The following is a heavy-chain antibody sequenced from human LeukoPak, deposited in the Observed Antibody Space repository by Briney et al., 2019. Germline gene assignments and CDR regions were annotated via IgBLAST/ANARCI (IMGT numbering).Heavy chain of an antibody. D-gene: IGHD6-19*01. V-gene: IGHV3-23*01. CDR3: AKDLIRGGSGPQDY. CDR1: GFTFSSYE. J-gene: IGHJ4*02. Sequence: GGSLRLSCAASGFTFSSYEMNWVRQAPGKGLEWVSAISGSGGSTYYADSVKGRFTISRDNSKNTLYLQMNSLRAEDTAVYYCAKDLIRGGSGPQDYWGQGTLVTVSS. CDR2: ISGSGGST.